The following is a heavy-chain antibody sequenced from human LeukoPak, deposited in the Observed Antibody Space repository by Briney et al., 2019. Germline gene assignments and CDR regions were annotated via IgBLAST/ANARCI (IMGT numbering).Heavy chain of an antibody. Sequence: ASVKVSCKASGYTFTSYDINWVRQATGQGFEWMGWMSPNSGDTGYAQKFQGRVTMTRSTSMSTAYMELSSLSSEDTAVYYCARGPPNWGYDYWGQGTLVTVSP. D-gene: IGHD7-27*01. CDR3: ARGPPNWGYDY. CDR2: MSPNSGDT. CDR1: GYTFTSYD. J-gene: IGHJ4*02. V-gene: IGHV1-8*01.